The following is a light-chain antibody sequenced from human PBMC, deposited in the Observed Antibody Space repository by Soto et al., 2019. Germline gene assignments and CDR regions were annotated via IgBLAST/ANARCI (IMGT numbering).Light chain of an antibody. CDR1: QSVSSN. CDR2: GAS. Sequence: EIVMTQSPATLSVSPGERATLSCRASQSVSSNLAWYQQKPGQAPRLLTYGASTRATGIPARFSGSWSGTEFTLAISSVQSEDFGVYYWQQYNNWWTFGQGTKVEIK. V-gene: IGKV3-15*01. J-gene: IGKJ1*01. CDR3: QQYNNWWT.